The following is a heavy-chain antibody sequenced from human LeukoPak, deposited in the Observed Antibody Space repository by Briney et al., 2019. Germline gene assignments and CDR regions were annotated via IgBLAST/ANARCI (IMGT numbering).Heavy chain of an antibody. CDR2: IYSGGST. D-gene: IGHD3-10*01. J-gene: IGHJ6*03. Sequence: GGSLRLSCAAPGFTVSSNYMSWVRQAPGKGLEWVSVIYSGGSTYYADSVKGRFTISRDNSKNTLYLQMNSLRAEDTAVYYCASGSGSYRTPYYYMDVWGTGTTVTVSS. CDR1: GFTVSSNY. V-gene: IGHV3-53*01. CDR3: ASGSGSYRTPYYYMDV.